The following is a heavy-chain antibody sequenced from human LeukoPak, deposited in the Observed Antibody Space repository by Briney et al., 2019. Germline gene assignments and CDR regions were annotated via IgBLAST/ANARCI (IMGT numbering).Heavy chain of an antibody. D-gene: IGHD2-2*02. CDR2: INPNSGGT. V-gene: IGHV1-2*02. CDR3: ARDGRPVYCSSTSCYTHYYMDV. Sequence: GASVKVSCKASGYTFTGYYMHWVRQAPGQGLEWMGWINPNSGGTNYAQKFQGRVTMTRDTSISTAYMELSRLRSDATAVYYCARDGRPVYCSSTSCYTHYYMDVWGKGTTVTVSS. J-gene: IGHJ6*03. CDR1: GYTFTGYY.